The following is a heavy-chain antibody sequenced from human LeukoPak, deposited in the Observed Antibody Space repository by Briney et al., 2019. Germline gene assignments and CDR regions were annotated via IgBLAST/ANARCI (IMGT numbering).Heavy chain of an antibody. CDR3: ARQQQQLWYD. CDR1: GFTFSSYE. CDR2: ISSSAGTT. V-gene: IGHV3-48*03. J-gene: IGHJ4*02. D-gene: IGHD5-18*01. Sequence: GGSLRLPCAASGFTFSSYEMNWVREAPGEGLEWVSYISSSAGTTYYADSVKGRFTISRDNAKNSLYLQMNSLRAEDTAVYFCARQQQQLWYDWGQGTLVTVSS.